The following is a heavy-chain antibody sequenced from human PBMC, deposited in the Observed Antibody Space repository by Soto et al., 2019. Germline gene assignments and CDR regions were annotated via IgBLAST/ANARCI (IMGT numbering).Heavy chain of an antibody. Sequence: EVQLVTSGGGLIQPGGSLRLSCSASGFAVNSDYRSWVRQAPGKGLEWVSVIFGGGTTFYSDSVRGRFIISRDNSKNTVYLQMNSLRAEDPAVYYCVRTSSYWGQGTLVTVSS. J-gene: IGHJ4*02. D-gene: IGHD2-2*01. CDR2: IFGGGTT. CDR3: VRTSSY. V-gene: IGHV3-53*01. CDR1: GFAVNSDY.